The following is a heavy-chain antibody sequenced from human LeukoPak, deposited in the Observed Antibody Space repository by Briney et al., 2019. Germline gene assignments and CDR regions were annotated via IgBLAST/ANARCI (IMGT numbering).Heavy chain of an antibody. Sequence: QPGGSLRLSCAASGFTFSSYAMSWVRQAPGKGLEWVSAISGSGGSTYYADSVKGRFTISRDNSKNTLYLQMNSLRAEDTAVYYCAKDQRSGYNWAGVGDFDYWGQGTLVTVSS. J-gene: IGHJ4*02. CDR2: ISGSGGST. CDR3: AKDQRSGYNWAGVGDFDY. CDR1: GFTFSSYA. V-gene: IGHV3-23*01. D-gene: IGHD5-24*01.